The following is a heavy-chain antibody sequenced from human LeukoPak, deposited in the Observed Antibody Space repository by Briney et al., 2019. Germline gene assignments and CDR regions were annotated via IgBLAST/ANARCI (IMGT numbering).Heavy chain of an antibody. V-gene: IGHV4-39*07. CDR1: GGSISSSSYY. Sequence: PSETLSLTCTVSGGSISSSSYYWGWLRQPPGKGLEWIGSIYYSGSTYYNPSLKSRVTISVDTSKNQFSLKLSSVTAADTAVYYCARAPRGTGAPSFEWGQGTLVTVSS. J-gene: IGHJ4*02. D-gene: IGHD1-26*01. CDR3: ARAPRGTGAPSFE. CDR2: IYYSGST.